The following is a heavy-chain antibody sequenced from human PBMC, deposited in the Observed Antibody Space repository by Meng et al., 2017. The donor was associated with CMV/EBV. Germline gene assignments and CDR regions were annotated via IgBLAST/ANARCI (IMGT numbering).Heavy chain of an antibody. Sequence: GGSLRLSCAASGFTFSSYAMHWVRQAPGQGLEWVAVISYDGSNKYYADSVKGRFTISRDNSKNTLYLQMNSLRAEDTAVYYCAREDSGLNYFDYWGQGTLVTVSS. CDR1: GFTFSSYA. V-gene: IGHV3-30-3*01. CDR2: ISYDGSNK. J-gene: IGHJ4*02. CDR3: AREDSGLNYFDY. D-gene: IGHD3-10*01.